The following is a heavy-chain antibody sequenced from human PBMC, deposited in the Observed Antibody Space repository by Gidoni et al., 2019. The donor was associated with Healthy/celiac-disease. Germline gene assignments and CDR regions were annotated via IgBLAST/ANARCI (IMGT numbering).Heavy chain of an antibody. CDR2: ISGSGGST. Sequence: EVQLLESGGGLVQPGGSLRLSSPASGFTFSSYAMSGVRQAPGKGLEWVSAISGSGGSTYYADSVKGRFTISRDNSKNTLYLQMNSLRAEDTAVYYCAKGGQWLFYYFDYWGQGTLVTVSS. CDR3: AKGGQWLFYYFDY. J-gene: IGHJ4*02. CDR1: GFTFSSYA. D-gene: IGHD6-19*01. V-gene: IGHV3-23*01.